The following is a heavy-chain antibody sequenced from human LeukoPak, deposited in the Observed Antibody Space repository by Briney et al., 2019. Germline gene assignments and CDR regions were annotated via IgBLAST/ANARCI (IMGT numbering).Heavy chain of an antibody. V-gene: IGHV1-8*01. CDR1: GYTFTSYD. J-gene: IGHJ4*02. CDR3: ARAQEYCGGDRYSEL. D-gene: IGHD2-21*02. Sequence: ASVKVSCKASGYTFTSYDINWVRQATGQGREWMGWMNPNSGNTGYAQKFQGRVTMTRNTSISTAYMELSSLRSEDTAVYYCARAQEYCGGDRYSELWGQGTLVTVSS. CDR2: MNPNSGNT.